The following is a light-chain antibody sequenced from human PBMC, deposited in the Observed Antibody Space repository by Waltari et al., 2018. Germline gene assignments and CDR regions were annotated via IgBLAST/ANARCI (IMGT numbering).Light chain of an antibody. CDR1: QSISSSY. V-gene: IGKV3-20*01. Sequence: DIVLTQSPGTLSLSPGESVTLSCRASQSISSSYAAWYQQKSGQPPRLIMYQASTRATGIPDRFSGRGSVRDFTLTISGLEPEDCAVYYCQQYGSSSITFGQGTKVEIK. J-gene: IGKJ1*01. CDR2: QAS. CDR3: QQYGSSSIT.